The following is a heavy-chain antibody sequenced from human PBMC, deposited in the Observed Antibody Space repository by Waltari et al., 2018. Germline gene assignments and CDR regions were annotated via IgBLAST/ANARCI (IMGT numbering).Heavy chain of an antibody. CDR1: GFTFSGFA. CDR3: ARDPYACRAYDNSGYYQFDY. J-gene: IGHJ4*02. D-gene: IGHD3-22*01. V-gene: IGHV3-30*04. CDR2: ISYDGTYT. Sequence: QVQLVESGGGVVQPGRSLRLSCAASGFTFSGFAMHWVRQAPGKGLQWVALISYDGTYTFYSDAVKGRFTVSRDTSENTLYLQMESLRADDTAVYYCARDPYACRAYDNSGYYQFDYWCQGTLVIVSS.